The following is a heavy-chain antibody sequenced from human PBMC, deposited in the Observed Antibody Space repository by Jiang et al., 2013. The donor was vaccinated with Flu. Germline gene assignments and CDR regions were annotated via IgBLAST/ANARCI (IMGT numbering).Heavy chain of an antibody. V-gene: IGHV1-69*01. D-gene: IGHD3-16*01. J-gene: IGHJ6*01. CDR3: ARGGGEGSDDRDYYYGMDV. CDR2: IIPIFGTA. Sequence: SGAEVKKPGSSVKVSCKASGGTFSSYAISWVRQAPGQGLEWMGGIIPIFGTANYAQKFQGRVTITADESTSTAYMELSSLRSEDTAVYYCARGGGEGSDDRDYYYGMDVWGPRGPRSPSPQ. CDR1: GGTFSSYA.